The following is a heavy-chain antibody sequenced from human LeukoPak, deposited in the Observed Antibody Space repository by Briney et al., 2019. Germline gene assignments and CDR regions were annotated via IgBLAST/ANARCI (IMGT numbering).Heavy chain of an antibody. D-gene: IGHD2-15*01. Sequence: PGGSLRLSCAASGFTFSSYAMHWVRQAPGKGLEWAAVISYDGSNKYYADSVKGRFTISRDNSKNTLYLQMNSLRAEDTAVYYCAKDYCSGGSCYYFDYWGQGTLVTVSS. J-gene: IGHJ4*02. CDR3: AKDYCSGGSCYYFDY. CDR1: GFTFSSYA. V-gene: IGHV3-30-3*01. CDR2: ISYDGSNK.